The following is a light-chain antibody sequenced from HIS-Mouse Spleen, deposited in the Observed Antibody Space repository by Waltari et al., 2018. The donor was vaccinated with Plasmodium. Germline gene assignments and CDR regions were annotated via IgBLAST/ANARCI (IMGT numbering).Light chain of an antibody. CDR1: SSNIGSNT. V-gene: IGLV1-44*01. CDR2: RHN. Sequence: QSVLTQPPSASGTPGQRVTISCSGSSSNIGSNTVNWYQQLPGTAPKLPNYRHNRRPSGVPDRSSGSKSGPSASRAISGLQSEDEADYYCAAWDDSLNGPVFGGGTKLTVL. CDR3: AAWDDSLNGPV. J-gene: IGLJ2*01.